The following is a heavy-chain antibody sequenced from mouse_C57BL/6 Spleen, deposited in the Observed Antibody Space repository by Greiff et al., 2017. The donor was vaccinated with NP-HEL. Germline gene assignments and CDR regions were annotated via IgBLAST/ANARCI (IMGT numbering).Heavy chain of an antibody. CDR2: ISSGSSTI. Sequence: EVHLVESGGGLVKPGGSLKLSCAASGFTFSDYGMHWVRQAPEKGLEWVAYISSGSSTIYYADTVKGRFTISRDNAKNTLFLQMTSLRSEDTAMYYCARSRYQGAMDYWGQGTSVTVSS. D-gene: IGHD1-1*01. CDR3: ARSRYQGAMDY. V-gene: IGHV5-17*01. J-gene: IGHJ4*01. CDR1: GFTFSDYG.